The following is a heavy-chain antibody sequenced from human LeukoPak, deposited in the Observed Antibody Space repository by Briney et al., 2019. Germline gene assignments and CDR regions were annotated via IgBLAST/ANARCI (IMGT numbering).Heavy chain of an antibody. J-gene: IGHJ3*02. D-gene: IGHD3-10*01. Sequence: SGGSLRLSCAASGFTFSSYEMNWVRQGPGKGLEWISYITTTDTTKYYTDSVKGRFTISRGNAKNSLYLQMHSLRAEDTAVYYCARGGFVFDIWGQGTVVTVSS. CDR1: GFTFSSYE. CDR2: ITTTDTTK. V-gene: IGHV3-48*03. CDR3: ARGGFVFDI.